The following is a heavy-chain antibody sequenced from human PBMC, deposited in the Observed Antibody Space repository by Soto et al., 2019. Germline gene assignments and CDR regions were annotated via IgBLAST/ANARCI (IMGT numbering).Heavy chain of an antibody. J-gene: IGHJ6*02. D-gene: IGHD2-15*01. CDR1: GYSISNGYW. CDR2: IYRSGST. V-gene: IGHV4-4*02. Sequence: SETLSLTCAVSGYSISNGYWWSWVRQPPGKGLEWIGEIYRSGSTNYNPSLKSRVTILVDKSKNQFSLQLRSVTAADAAIYYCVRSGHYSLDVWGQGTTVT. CDR3: VRSGHYSLDV.